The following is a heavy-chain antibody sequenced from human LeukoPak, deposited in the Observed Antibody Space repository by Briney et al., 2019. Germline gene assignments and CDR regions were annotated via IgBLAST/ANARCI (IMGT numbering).Heavy chain of an antibody. D-gene: IGHD1-26*01. CDR1: GFTFSSYA. V-gene: IGHV3-23*01. CDR2: ISGSGGST. CDR3: AKSPFSGSYYGGYFDY. J-gene: IGHJ4*02. Sequence: GGSLRLSCAASGFTFSSYAMSWVRQAPGKGLVWVSAISGSGGSTYYADSVKGRFTISRDNSKNTLYLQMNSLRAEDTAVYYCAKSPFSGSYYGGYFDYWGQGTLVTVSS.